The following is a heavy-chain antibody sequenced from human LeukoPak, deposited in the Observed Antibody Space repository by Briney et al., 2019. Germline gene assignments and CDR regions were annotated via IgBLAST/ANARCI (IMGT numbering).Heavy chain of an antibody. D-gene: IGHD4-17*01. CDR3: ARIPYGDYHDY. V-gene: IGHV4-61*05. J-gene: IGHJ4*02. CDR2: IYYSGST. CDR1: GDSINSRSYY. Sequence: SSETLSLTCTVSGDSINSRSYYWGWIRQPPGKGLEWIGYIYYSGSTNYNPSLKSRVTISVDTSKNQFSLKLSSVTAADTAVYYCARIPYGDYHDYWGQGTLVTVSS.